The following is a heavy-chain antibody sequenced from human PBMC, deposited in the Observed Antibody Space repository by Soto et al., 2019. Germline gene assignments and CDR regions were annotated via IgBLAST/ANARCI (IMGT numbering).Heavy chain of an antibody. CDR2: ISAYNGNT. CDR3: AREDCSGGSCYYYYMDV. D-gene: IGHD2-15*01. J-gene: IGHJ6*03. V-gene: IGHV1-18*01. CDR1: GYTFTSYG. Sequence: QVQLVQSGAEVKKPGASVKVSCKASGYTFTSYGIGWVRQAPGQGLEWMGWISAYNGNTNYAQKLQGRVTMTTDTSTSTAYMELRSLRSDDTAVYYCAREDCSGGSCYYYYMDVWGKGTTVTVSS.